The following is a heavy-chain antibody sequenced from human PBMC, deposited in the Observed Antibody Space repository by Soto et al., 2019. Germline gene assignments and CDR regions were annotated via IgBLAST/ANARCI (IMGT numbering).Heavy chain of an antibody. J-gene: IGHJ4*02. V-gene: IGHV5-51*01. CDR2: IYPGDSDT. CDR3: ARTPPVYGSGSYYNKFDY. Sequence: GESLRISCKVSGYSFTSYCICWVRPMPGNGLEWMGIIYPGDSDTRYSPSFQGQVTISADKSISTAYLQWSSLKASDTAMYYCARTPPVYGSGSYYNKFDYWGQGTLVTLSS. D-gene: IGHD3-10*01. CDR1: GYSFTSYC.